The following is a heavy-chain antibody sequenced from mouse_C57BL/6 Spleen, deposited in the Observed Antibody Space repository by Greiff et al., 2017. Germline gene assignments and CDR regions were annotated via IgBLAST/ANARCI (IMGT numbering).Heavy chain of an antibody. J-gene: IGHJ3*01. CDR2: ISYSGST. Sequence: EVKLVESGPGMVKPSQSLSLTCTVTGYSITSGYDWHWIRHFPGNKLEWMGYISYSGSTNYNPSLKSRISITHDTSKNHFFLKLNSVTTEDTATYYCARGAYYSNYGFAYWGQGTLVTVSA. CDR1: GYSITSGYD. V-gene: IGHV3-1*01. D-gene: IGHD2-5*01. CDR3: ARGAYYSNYGFAY.